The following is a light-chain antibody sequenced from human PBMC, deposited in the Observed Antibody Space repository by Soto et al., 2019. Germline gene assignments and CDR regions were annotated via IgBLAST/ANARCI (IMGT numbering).Light chain of an antibody. Sequence: QSVLTQPRSVSGSPGQSVIISCTGTSSDVGGYKYVSWYQQHPGKAPKLMIYDVTRRPSGVPYRFSGSKSGNTASLTISGLQAEDEADYYCFSYAGSSTNVFGTGTKLTVL. CDR2: DVT. CDR1: SSDVGGYKY. J-gene: IGLJ1*01. CDR3: FSYAGSSTNV. V-gene: IGLV2-11*01.